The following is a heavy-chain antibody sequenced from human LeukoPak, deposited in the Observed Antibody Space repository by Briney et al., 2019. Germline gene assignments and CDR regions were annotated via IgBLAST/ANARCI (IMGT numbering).Heavy chain of an antibody. Sequence: PGGSLRLSCAASGFSFSNAWMNWVRQAPGKGLEWVGRILSKTSGGTTDYATPVKGRFIISRDDSKNMLYLHMNSLQIEDTAVYYCADYYASGSYPPWGQGTLVTVSS. CDR2: ILSKTSGGTT. CDR1: GFSFSNAW. CDR3: ADYYASGSYPP. D-gene: IGHD3-10*01. V-gene: IGHV3-15*07. J-gene: IGHJ5*02.